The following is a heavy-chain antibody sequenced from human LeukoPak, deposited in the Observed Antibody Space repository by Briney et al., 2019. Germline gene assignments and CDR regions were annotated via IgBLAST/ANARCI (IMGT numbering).Heavy chain of an antibody. CDR1: GYTFTIYY. J-gene: IGHJ4*02. D-gene: IGHD5-18*01. CDR2: INPSGGST. CDR3: ARDRGYSYLVDY. Sequence: ASVKVSFKASGYTFTIYYMHWVRQAPGQGGEWMGIINPSGGSTSYTQKFQGRVTMTRDTSTSTVYMELSSLRSEDTAVYYCARDRGYSYLVDYWGQGTLVTVSS. V-gene: IGHV1-46*01.